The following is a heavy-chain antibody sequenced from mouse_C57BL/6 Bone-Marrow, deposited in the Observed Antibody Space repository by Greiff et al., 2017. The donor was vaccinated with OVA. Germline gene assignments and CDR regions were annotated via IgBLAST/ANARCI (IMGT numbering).Heavy chain of an antibody. D-gene: IGHD2-1*01. J-gene: IGHJ4*01. V-gene: IGHV10-1*01. CDR1: GFSFNTYA. Sequence: GGGLVQPKGSLKLSCAAPGFSFNTYAMNWVRQAPGKGLEWVARIRRKSNNYATYYADSVKDRFTISRDDSESMLYLQMNNLKTEDTAMYYCVRRRGNHAMDYWGQGTSVTVSS. CDR2: IRRKSNNYAT. CDR3: VRRRGNHAMDY.